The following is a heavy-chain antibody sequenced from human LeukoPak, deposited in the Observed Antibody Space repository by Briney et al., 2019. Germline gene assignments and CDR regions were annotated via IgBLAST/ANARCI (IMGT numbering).Heavy chain of an antibody. Sequence: PETLSLTCTVSGGSISSYYWSWIRQPPGKGLEWIGYIYYSGSTNYNPSLKSRVTISVDTSKNQFSLKLSSVTAADTAVYYCARHRRTGASYYYYGMDVWGQGTTVTVSS. CDR2: IYYSGST. D-gene: IGHD7-27*01. CDR1: GGSISSYY. J-gene: IGHJ6*02. V-gene: IGHV4-59*08. CDR3: ARHRRTGASYYYYGMDV.